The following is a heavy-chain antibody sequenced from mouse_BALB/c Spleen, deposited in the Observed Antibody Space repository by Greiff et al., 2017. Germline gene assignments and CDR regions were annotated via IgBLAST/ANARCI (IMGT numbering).Heavy chain of an antibody. Sequence: QVQLQQSGPELVKPGASVRISCKASGYTFTSYYIHWVKQRPGQGLEWIGWIYPGNVNTKYNEKFKGKATLTADKSSSTAYMQLSSLTSEDSVVYFCARGGGDWYFDVWGAGTTVTVSS. V-gene: IGHV1S56*01. CDR3: ARGGGDWYFDV. J-gene: IGHJ1*01. CDR1: GYTFTSYY. CDR2: IYPGNVNT.